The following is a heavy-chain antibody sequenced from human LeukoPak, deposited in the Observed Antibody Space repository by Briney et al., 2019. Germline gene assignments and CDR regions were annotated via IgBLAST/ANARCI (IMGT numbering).Heavy chain of an antibody. V-gene: IGHV3-74*01. CDR1: GFTFSNYW. CDR3: ARGNAHALDI. Sequence: GGSLRLSCAASGFTFSNYWMHWVRQAPGKGLVWVSRIHSDGSSTTSADSVKGRFTISRDNAENTLYLQMNRLRAEDTAVYFCARGNAHALDIWGQGTMVTVSS. CDR2: IHSDGSST. D-gene: IGHD1-1*01. J-gene: IGHJ3*02.